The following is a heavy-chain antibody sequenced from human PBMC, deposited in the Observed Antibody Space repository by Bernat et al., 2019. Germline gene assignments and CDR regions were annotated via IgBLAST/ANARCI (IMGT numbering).Heavy chain of an antibody. CDR3: ARISPSYYYYGLDV. V-gene: IGHV3-30*07. CDR1: GFTFSSYA. Sequence: QVQLVESGGGVVQPGRSLRLSCGASGFTFSSYAMYWVRQAPGKGLEWVAVISYDGIIKYYADSVKGRFTISRDNSKNTLYLQMNSLRAEDTAVYYCARISPSYYYYGLDVWGQGTTVTVSS. J-gene: IGHJ6*02. CDR2: ISYDGIIK.